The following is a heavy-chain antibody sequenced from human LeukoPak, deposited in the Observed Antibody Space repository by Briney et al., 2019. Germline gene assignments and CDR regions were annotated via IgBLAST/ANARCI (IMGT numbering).Heavy chain of an antibody. Sequence: ASAKVSCKASGYTFTSYDINWVRQATGQGLEWMGWMNPNSGNTGYAQKFQGRVTITRNTSISTAYMELSSLRAEDTAVYYCARRAGAYSHPYDYWGQGTLVTVSS. D-gene: IGHD4/OR15-4a*01. CDR1: GYTFTSYD. J-gene: IGHJ4*02. V-gene: IGHV1-8*03. CDR2: MNPNSGNT. CDR3: ARRAGAYSHPYDY.